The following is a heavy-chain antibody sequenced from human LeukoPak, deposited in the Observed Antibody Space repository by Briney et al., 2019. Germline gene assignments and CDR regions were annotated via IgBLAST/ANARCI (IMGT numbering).Heavy chain of an antibody. D-gene: IGHD3-10*01. Sequence: SETLSLTCSVSDYYIGSAYYWGWIRQPPGKGLEWIGSINYSGSTYYNPCLKSRVTISVDTSKNQFSLNLCPVTAADTAVYYCARFINGWGTYYYYYYMDVWGKGTTVTVSS. CDR1: DYYIGSAYY. CDR3: ARFINGWGTYYYYYYMDV. J-gene: IGHJ6*03. CDR2: INYSGST. V-gene: IGHV4-38-2*02.